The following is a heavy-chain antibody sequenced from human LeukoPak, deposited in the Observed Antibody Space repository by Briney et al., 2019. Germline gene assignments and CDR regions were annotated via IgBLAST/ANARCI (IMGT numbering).Heavy chain of an antibody. CDR2: IYTSGST. CDR3: ARDTVGYFDWSPFDY. CDR1: GGSISSYY. V-gene: IGHV4-4*07. J-gene: IGHJ4*02. D-gene: IGHD3-9*01. Sequence: SETLSLTCTVSGGSISSYYWSWIRQPAGKGLEWIGRIYTSGSTNYNPSLKSRVNMSVDTSKNQFSLQLSSVTAADTAVYYCARDTVGYFDWSPFDYWGQGTLVTVSS.